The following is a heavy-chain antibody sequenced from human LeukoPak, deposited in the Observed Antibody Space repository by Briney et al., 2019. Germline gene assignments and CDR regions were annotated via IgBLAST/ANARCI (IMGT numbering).Heavy chain of an antibody. Sequence: SETLSLTCTVSGGSISSYYWSWIRQPPGKGLEWIGYIYYSGSTNYNPSLKSRVTISVDTSKNQFSLKLSSVTAADTAVYYCARAPSTRLDYWGQGTLVTVSS. V-gene: IGHV4-59*01. CDR1: GGSISSYY. CDR2: IYYSGST. CDR3: ARAPSTRLDY. D-gene: IGHD2-2*01. J-gene: IGHJ4*02.